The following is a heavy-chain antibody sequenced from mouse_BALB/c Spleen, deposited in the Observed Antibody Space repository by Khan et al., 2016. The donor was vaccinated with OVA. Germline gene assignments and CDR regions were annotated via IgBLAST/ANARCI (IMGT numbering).Heavy chain of an antibody. CDR3: GRSATDYLTVDS. CDR2: IYPYNDDT. V-gene: IGHV1S136*01. CDR1: GYTFTDYV. J-gene: IGHJ4*01. Sequence: EVQLQESGPELVQPGASVKMSCKTSGYTFTDYVMHWVKQKPGQGLEWIGYIYPYNDDTESTERFRGKATLTLDKSSTTAYMELNSLTSADSAVYYCGRSATDYLTVDSWGQGTAVTVSA. D-gene: IGHD1-1*01.